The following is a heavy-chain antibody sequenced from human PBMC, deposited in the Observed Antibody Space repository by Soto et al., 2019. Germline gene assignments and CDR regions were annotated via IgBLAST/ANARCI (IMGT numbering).Heavy chain of an antibody. CDR1: GFTFSSYA. CDR2: ISYDGSNK. D-gene: IGHD6-13*01. CDR3: TRYQRGCPSRYYYGMDI. V-gene: IGHV3-30-3*01. J-gene: IGHJ6*02. Sequence: GGSLRLSCAASGFTFSSYAMHWVRQAPGKGLEWVAVISYDGSNKYYADSVKGRFTISRDNSKNTLYLQMNSLRAEDPAVYYCTRYQRGCPSRYYYGMDIWDPGTTVAVSS.